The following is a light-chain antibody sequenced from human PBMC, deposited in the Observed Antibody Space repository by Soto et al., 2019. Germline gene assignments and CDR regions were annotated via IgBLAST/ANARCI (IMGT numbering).Light chain of an antibody. CDR1: QSVSSSY. CDR3: QHFSGPTFT. V-gene: IGKV3-20*01. Sequence: EIVLTQSPGTLSLSPGEGATLSCRASQSVSSSYIAWYQKRPGPPPSLLIYGAATRASGIADRFSGSAAETLTTLTISRQHPGDFAEYYRQHFSGPTFTFGQGTRLEIK. J-gene: IGKJ5*01. CDR2: GAA.